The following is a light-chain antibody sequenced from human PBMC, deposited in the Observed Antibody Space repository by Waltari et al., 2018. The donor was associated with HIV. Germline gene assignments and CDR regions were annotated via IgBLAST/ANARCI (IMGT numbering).Light chain of an antibody. CDR3: SSYGGVASYLI. CDR2: DVN. CDR1: SSDIGAYDY. J-gene: IGLJ2*01. Sequence: HSALTQPRSVSGSPGQSVTISCTGTSSDIGAYDYVSWFQKFPGRAPKLLIFDVNTRPSGVPVPVSGFKSGATASLTISGLQPDYESDYFCSSYGGVASYLIFGGGTTLTVL. V-gene: IGLV2-11*01.